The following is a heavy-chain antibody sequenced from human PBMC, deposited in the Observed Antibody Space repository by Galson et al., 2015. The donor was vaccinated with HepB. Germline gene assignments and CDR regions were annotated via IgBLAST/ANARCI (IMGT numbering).Heavy chain of an antibody. V-gene: IGHV3-23*01. J-gene: IGHJ6*02. Sequence: SLRLSCAASGFTSSSHSMSWLRQAPGKGLEWVTMISGTGGTTIYAESVKGRFTISRDNSKNTLYLQMNTLRAEDTAVYYCAKRETRKTSRPLDVWGQGTTVTVSS. CDR1: GFTSSSHS. CDR3: AKRETRKTSRPLDV. D-gene: IGHD4-23*01. CDR2: ISGTGGTT.